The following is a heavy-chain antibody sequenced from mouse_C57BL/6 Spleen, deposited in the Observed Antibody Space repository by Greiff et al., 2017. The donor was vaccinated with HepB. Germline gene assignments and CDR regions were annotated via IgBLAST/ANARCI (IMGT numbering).Heavy chain of an antibody. Sequence: VQLQQSGAELVKPGASVKISCKASGYAFSSYWMNRVKQRPGKGLEWIGQIYPGDGDTNYNGKFKGKATLTADKSSSTAYMQLSSLTSEDSAVYFCATYYYGSEAYWGQGTTLTVSS. CDR2: IYPGDGDT. J-gene: IGHJ2*01. CDR3: ATYYYGSEAY. D-gene: IGHD1-1*01. V-gene: IGHV1-80*01. CDR1: GYAFSSYW.